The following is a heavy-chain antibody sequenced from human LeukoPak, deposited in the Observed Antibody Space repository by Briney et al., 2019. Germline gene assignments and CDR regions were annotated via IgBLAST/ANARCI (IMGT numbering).Heavy chain of an antibody. J-gene: IGHJ4*02. CDR3: AKSRGSRYYFDY. CDR1: GFTFDDYA. D-gene: IGHD1-26*01. V-gene: IGHV3-9*03. Sequence: GRSLRLSCAASGFTFDDYAMHWVRQAPGKGLEWGSGISWNSGSIGYADSVKGRFTISRDNAKNSLYLQMNSLRAEDMALYYCAKSRGSRYYFDYWGQGTLVTVSS. CDR2: ISWNSGSI.